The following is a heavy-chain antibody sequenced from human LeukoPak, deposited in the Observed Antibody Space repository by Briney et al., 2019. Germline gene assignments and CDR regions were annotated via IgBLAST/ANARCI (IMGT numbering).Heavy chain of an antibody. CDR2: IIPIFGTA. CDR1: GGTFSSYA. Sequence: SVKVSCKASGGTFSSYAISWVRQAPGQGLEWMGGIIPIFGTANYAQKFQGRVTITTDESTSTAYMELSSLRSEDTAVYYCAREWYGDYYYFDYWGQGTLVTVSS. D-gene: IGHD4-17*01. J-gene: IGHJ4*02. V-gene: IGHV1-69*05. CDR3: AREWYGDYYYFDY.